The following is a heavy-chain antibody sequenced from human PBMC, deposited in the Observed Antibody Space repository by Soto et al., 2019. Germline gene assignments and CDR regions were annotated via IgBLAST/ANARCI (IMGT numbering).Heavy chain of an antibody. Sequence: TGGSLRLSCAASGFTVSSNYMSWVRQAPGKGLEWVSVIYSGGSTYYADSVKGRFTISRDNSKNTLYLQMNSLRAEDTAVYYCARDWVWPSSCISTSCRIYYYGMDVWGQGTTVTVSS. CDR2: IYSGGST. CDR3: ARDWVWPSSCISTSCRIYYYGMDV. CDR1: GFTVSSNY. V-gene: IGHV3-53*01. J-gene: IGHJ6*02. D-gene: IGHD2-2*01.